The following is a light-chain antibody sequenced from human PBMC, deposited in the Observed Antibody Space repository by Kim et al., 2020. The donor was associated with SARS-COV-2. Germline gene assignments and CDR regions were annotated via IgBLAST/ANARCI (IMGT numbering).Light chain of an antibody. J-gene: IGKJ1*01. CDR2: GAS. CDR1: QSLTTN. V-gene: IGKV3-15*01. CDR3: LQYNDWRT. Sequence: SSSPAERATLSCRATQSLTTNLAWYQQKPGQAPRLLIYGASTRATGVPARCRGSGSGTEFTLTISSLQSEDFAVYYCLQYNDWRTFGQGTKVDIK.